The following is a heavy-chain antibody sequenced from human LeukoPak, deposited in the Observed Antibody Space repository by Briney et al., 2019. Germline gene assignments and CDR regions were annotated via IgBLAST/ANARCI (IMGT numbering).Heavy chain of an antibody. V-gene: IGHV1-18*01. J-gene: IGHJ5*02. CDR2: ISAYNGNT. Sequence: VASVKVSCKASGYTFTSYGISWVRQAPGQGLEWMGWISAYNGNTNYAQKLQGRVTMTTDTSTSTAYMELRSLRSDDTAVYYCARDIAVAGNNWFDPWGQGTLVTVSS. D-gene: IGHD6-19*01. CDR3: ARDIAVAGNNWFDP. CDR1: GYTFTSYG.